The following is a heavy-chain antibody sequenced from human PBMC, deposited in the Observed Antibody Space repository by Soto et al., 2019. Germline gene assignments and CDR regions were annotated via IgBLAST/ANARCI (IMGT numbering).Heavy chain of an antibody. V-gene: IGHV5-51*01. CDR3: ARIPLVMDNHYYYGMHV. Sequence: PGESLKISCKGSGYSFTSYWIGWVRQMPGKGLEWMGIIYPGDSDTRYSPSFQGQVTISADKSISTAYLQWSSLKASDTAMYYCARIPLVMDNHYYYGMHVCGQATTV. CDR1: GYSFTSYW. CDR2: IYPGDSDT. J-gene: IGHJ6*02. D-gene: IGHD2-2*03.